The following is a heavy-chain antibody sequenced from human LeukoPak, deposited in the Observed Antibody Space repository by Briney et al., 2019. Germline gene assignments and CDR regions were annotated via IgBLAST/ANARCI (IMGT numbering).Heavy chain of an antibody. J-gene: IGHJ4*02. CDR1: GGSFSGYY. CDR2: INHSGST. D-gene: IGHD5-18*01. CDR3: ARGRIQLWYRGCLDY. V-gene: IGHV4-34*01. Sequence: SETLSLTCAVYGGSFSGYYWSWIRQPPGKGLEWIGEINHSGSTNYNPSLKSRVTISVDTSKNQFSLKLSSVTAADTAVYYCARGRIQLWYRGCLDYWGQGTLVTVSS.